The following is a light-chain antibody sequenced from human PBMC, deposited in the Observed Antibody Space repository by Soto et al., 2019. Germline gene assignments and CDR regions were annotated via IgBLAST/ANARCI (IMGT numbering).Light chain of an antibody. Sequence: QSVLTQPASVSGSPGQSITISCTGTSSDVGGYDYVSWFQQNPGKAPKLMIYEVSNRPSGVSNRFSGSKSANTASLTISGLQAEDEADYYCSSYTNSSTLVIFGGGTKVTVL. J-gene: IGLJ2*01. CDR2: EVS. CDR3: SSYTNSSTLVI. CDR1: SSDVGGYDY. V-gene: IGLV2-14*01.